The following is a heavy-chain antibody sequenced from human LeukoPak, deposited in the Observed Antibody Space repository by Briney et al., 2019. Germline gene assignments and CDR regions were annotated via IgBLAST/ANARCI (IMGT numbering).Heavy chain of an antibody. D-gene: IGHD3-10*01. CDR2: IIAILGIA. Sequence: SVKVSCKASGGTFTSYTISWVRQAPGQGREGMGGIIAILGIANYAKKLQGRDTINADKATSTAYMEMRRLRYEDTAVSYCAIDLSRDTMVRGVITSIRDPNWFDPWGQGTLVTVSS. J-gene: IGHJ5*02. V-gene: IGHV1-69*04. CDR1: GGTFTSYT. CDR3: AIDLSRDTMVRGVITSIRDPNWFDP.